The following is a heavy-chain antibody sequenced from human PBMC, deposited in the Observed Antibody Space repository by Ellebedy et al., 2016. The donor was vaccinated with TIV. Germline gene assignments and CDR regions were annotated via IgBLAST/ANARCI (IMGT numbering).Heavy chain of an antibody. CDR1: GFTFSSYW. CDR2: IKQDGSEK. Sequence: GESLKISCAASGFTFSSYWMSWVRQAPGKGLEWVANIKQDGSEKYYVDSVKGRFTISRDKAKNSLYLQMNSLRAEDTAVYYCARELITVMDVWGQGTTVTVSS. V-gene: IGHV3-7*03. CDR3: ARELITVMDV. D-gene: IGHD3-22*01. J-gene: IGHJ6*02.